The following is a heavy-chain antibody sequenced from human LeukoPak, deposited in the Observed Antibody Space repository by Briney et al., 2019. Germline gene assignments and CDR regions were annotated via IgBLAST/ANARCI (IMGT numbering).Heavy chain of an antibody. V-gene: IGHV3-23*01. Sequence: GGSLRLSCAASGCTFSSYGMSWVRQAPGKGLEWVSSISGSGGSTYYADSVKGRFTISRDNSKNTLYLQMNSLRADDTAVYYCAKDRPTVYSSSWLHFLDSWGQGTLVTVSS. CDR3: AKDRPTVYSSSWLHFLDS. CDR2: ISGSGGST. J-gene: IGHJ4*02. CDR1: GCTFSSYG. D-gene: IGHD6-13*01.